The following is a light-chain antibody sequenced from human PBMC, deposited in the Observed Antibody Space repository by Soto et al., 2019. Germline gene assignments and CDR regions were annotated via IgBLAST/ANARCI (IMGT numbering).Light chain of an antibody. J-gene: IGLJ2*01. CDR3: AAWDAGVSGPA. CDR2: RNN. Sequence: QLVLTQPPSASGTPGQWVTISCSGSSSNIGSKYVYWYQQLPGTAPKLLMYRNNQRPSGVPDRFSGSKSGTSASLAISGLRSEDEADYYCAAWDAGVSGPAFGGGTKLTVL. V-gene: IGLV1-47*01. CDR1: SSNIGSKY.